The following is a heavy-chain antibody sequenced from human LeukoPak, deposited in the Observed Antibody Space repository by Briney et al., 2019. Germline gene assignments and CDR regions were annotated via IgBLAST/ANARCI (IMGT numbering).Heavy chain of an antibody. CDR2: IYYSGST. Sequence: SETPSLTCTVSGGSISSSSYYWGWIRQPPGKGLEWIGSIYYSGSTYYNPSLKSRVTISVDTSKNQFSLKLSSVTAADTAVYYCARGGQWLVLWWFDPWGQGTLVTVSS. CDR3: ARGGQWLVLWWFDP. D-gene: IGHD6-19*01. V-gene: IGHV4-39*07. CDR1: GGSISSSSYY. J-gene: IGHJ5*02.